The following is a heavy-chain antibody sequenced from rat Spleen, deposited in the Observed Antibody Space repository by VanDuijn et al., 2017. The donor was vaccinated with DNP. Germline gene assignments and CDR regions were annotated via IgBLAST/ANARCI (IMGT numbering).Heavy chain of an antibody. CDR3: ARYEATRRPYYFDN. CDR1: GFIFSNYW. Sequence: EVQLVESGGGPVQPGRSLKLSCVASGFIFSNYWMTWIRQAPGKGLEWVASISNTGDHTYYSDSVKGRFSLSRDNAKSTLYLQLNSLRSEDTATYYCARYEATRRPYYFDNWGQGVMVTVSS. D-gene: IGHD1-4*01. J-gene: IGHJ2*01. CDR2: ISNTGDHT. V-gene: IGHV5-31*01.